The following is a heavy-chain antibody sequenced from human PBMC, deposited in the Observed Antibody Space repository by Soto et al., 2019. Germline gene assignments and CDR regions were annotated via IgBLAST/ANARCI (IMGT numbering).Heavy chain of an antibody. J-gene: IGHJ5*02. CDR3: VKYTVTEDLGES. CDR2: VSRAGTDT. Sequence: EVQLLESGGDVVRPGGSLRLSCAASGFTFSSYAMGWVRQAPGKGLEWVAGVSRAGTDTFYEDSVRGRFSISRDNSRDTVDLYMNALRGDDTAVYFCVKYTVTEDLGESWGQGTLVSVSS. CDR1: GFTFSSYA. D-gene: IGHD3-16*01. V-gene: IGHV3-23*01.